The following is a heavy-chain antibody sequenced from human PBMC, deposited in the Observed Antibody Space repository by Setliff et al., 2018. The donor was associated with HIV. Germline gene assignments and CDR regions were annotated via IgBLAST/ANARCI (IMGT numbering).Heavy chain of an antibody. V-gene: IGHV4-59*04. CDR2: IHYTGNT. CDR3: AREGDGIDY. D-gene: IGHD2-21*02. J-gene: IGHJ4*02. Sequence: SETLSLTCTVSGTSINSHYWSWIRQTPGKGLQWIGLIHYTGNTYSTPSLKSRLTISVDASKNQISLKLTSVTAADTAIYFCAREGDGIDYWGQGILVTVSS. CDR1: GTSINSHY.